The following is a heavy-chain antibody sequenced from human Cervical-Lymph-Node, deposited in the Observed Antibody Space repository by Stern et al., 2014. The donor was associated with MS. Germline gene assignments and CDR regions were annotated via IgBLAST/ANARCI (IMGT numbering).Heavy chain of an antibody. Sequence: QLQLQESGPGLVKPSQTLSLTCTVSGGSISSGGYYWSWIRQHPGKGLEWSGYIYYRRSTYYNPSLKSRVTISVDTSKNQFALKLSSVTAADTAVYYCARAPDYGDPGDYWGQGTLVTVSS. J-gene: IGHJ4*02. CDR3: ARAPDYGDPGDY. CDR2: IYYRRST. CDR1: GGSISSGGYY. V-gene: IGHV4-31*03. D-gene: IGHD4-17*01.